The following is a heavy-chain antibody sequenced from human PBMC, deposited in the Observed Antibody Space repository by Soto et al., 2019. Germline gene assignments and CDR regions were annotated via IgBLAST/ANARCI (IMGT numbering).Heavy chain of an antibody. Sequence: SETLSLTCAVSGGSISSSNWWSWVRQPPGKGLEWIGEIYHSGSTNYNPSLKSRVTISVDKSKNQFSLKLSSVTAADTAVYYCAREXIAPYYDFWSGSNWFDPWGQGTLVTVSS. D-gene: IGHD3-3*01. CDR2: IYHSGST. CDR1: GGSISSSNW. CDR3: AREXIAPYYDFWSGSNWFDP. J-gene: IGHJ5*02. V-gene: IGHV4-4*02.